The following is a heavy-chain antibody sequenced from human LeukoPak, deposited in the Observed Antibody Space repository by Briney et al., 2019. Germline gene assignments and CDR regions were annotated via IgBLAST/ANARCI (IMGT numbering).Heavy chain of an antibody. CDR3: ARGGGFGYGIDN. Sequence: KPSQTLSLTCTVSGGSISSGDYYWSRIRQSPGDGLEWLGHIMHSGSTHFNPSLKSRLSISVDTSKDLFSLKLSSVTAADTAVYYCARGGGFGYGIDNWGQGTLVTVSS. D-gene: IGHD5-18*01. CDR2: IMHSGST. CDR1: GGSISSGDYY. J-gene: IGHJ4*02. V-gene: IGHV4-30-4*01.